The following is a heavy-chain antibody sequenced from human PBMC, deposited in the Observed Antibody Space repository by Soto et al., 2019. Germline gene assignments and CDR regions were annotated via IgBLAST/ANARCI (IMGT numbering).Heavy chain of an antibody. V-gene: IGHV3-23*01. CDR2: ISGSGGST. CDR3: AKEFWAEYDFWSGYYPYNWFDP. CDR1: GFTFSSYA. D-gene: IGHD3-3*01. Sequence: GGSLRLSWAASGFTFSSYAMSWVRQAPGKGLEWVSAISGSGGSTYYADSVKGRFTISRDNSKNTLYLQMNSLRAEDTAVYYCAKEFWAEYDFWSGYYPYNWFDPWGQGTLVTVSS. J-gene: IGHJ5*02.